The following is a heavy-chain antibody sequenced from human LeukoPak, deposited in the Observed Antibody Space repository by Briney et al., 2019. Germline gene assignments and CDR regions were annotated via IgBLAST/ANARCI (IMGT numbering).Heavy chain of an antibody. D-gene: IGHD1-26*01. CDR1: GGTFSSYA. V-gene: IGHV1-69*05. CDR3: ARDRKNSGSYYIRHNWFDP. Sequence: SVKVSCKASGGTFSSYAISWVRQAPGQGLEWMGGIIPIFGTANYAQKFQGRVTITTDESTSTAYMELSSLRSEDTAVYYCARDRKNSGSYYIRHNWFDPWGQGTLVTVSS. J-gene: IGHJ5*02. CDR2: IIPIFGTA.